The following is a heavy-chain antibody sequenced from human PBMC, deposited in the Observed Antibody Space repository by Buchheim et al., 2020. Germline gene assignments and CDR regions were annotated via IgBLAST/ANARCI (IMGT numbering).Heavy chain of an antibody. J-gene: IGHJ4*02. V-gene: IGHV3-11*05. Sequence: QVQLVESGGGLVKPGGSLRLSCAASGFTFSDYYMSWIRQAPGKGLEWVSYISSSGGYTNYADSVKGRFTLSTDNAKNSLYLQMNVLRAEDTALYYCARVEMATTMGWIFDSWGQGSL. CDR2: ISSSGGYT. CDR1: GFTFSDYY. D-gene: IGHD5-24*01. CDR3: ARVEMATTMGWIFDS.